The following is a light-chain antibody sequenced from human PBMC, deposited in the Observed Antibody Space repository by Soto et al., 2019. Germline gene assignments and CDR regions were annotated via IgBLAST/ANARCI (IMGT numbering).Light chain of an antibody. CDR3: QQYGYPPGA. CDR2: GAS. V-gene: IGKV3-20*01. J-gene: IGKJ5*01. CDR1: QTVISDY. Sequence: DIVLTQSPGTLSLSPGERATLSCRASQTVISDYLAWLQHKPGQAPRLLIHGASTRATGTPDRFRGSGSGTDFTLTISRLEPEDFAVYYCQQYGYPPGAFGQGTRLEI.